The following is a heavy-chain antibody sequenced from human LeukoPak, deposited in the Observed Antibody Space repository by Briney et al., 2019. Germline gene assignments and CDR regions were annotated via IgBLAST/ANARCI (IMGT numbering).Heavy chain of an antibody. CDR2: IYSGGST. CDR3: ARDEGSGGSVI. D-gene: IGHD2-15*01. V-gene: IGHV3-66*01. J-gene: IGHJ3*02. Sequence: PGGSLRLSCTVSGFTVSSDYMSWVRQAPGKGLEWVSVIYSGGSTYYADSVKGRFTISRDNSKNTLYLQMNSLRAEDTAVYYCARDEGSGGSVIWGQGTMVTVSS. CDR1: GFTVSSDY.